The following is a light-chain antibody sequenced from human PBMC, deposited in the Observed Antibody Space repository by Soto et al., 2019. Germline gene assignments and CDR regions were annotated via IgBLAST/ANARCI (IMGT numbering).Light chain of an antibody. Sequence: QLVLTQSPSASASLGASVKLTCTLSSGHSTYAIAWHQQQPEKGPRYLMKLNSDGSHSKGDGIPDRFSGSSSGAVRYLTISSLQSEDEVDYYCQTWGTGIQVFGGGTKLTVL. J-gene: IGLJ3*02. V-gene: IGLV4-69*01. CDR2: LNSDGSH. CDR1: SGHSTYA. CDR3: QTWGTGIQV.